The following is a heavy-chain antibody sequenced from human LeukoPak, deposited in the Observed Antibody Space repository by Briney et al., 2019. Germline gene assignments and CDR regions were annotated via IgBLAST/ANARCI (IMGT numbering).Heavy chain of an antibody. CDR1: GFIVSSNY. Sequence: PGGSLRLSCAGSGFIVSSNYMSWVRQAPGKGLEWVSVIYSGDSTYYADSVKGRFTISRDNSKNTLYLQMNSLRAEDTAVYYCARGSTMIDYWGQGTLVTVSS. V-gene: IGHV3-53*01. CDR3: ARGSTMIDY. CDR2: IYSGDST. J-gene: IGHJ4*02. D-gene: IGHD3-22*01.